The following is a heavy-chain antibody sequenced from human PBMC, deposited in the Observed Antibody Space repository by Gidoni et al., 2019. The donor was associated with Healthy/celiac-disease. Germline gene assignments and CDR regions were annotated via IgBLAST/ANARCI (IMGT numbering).Heavy chain of an antibody. CDR1: GFTFSRYG. Sequence: QVQLVESGGGVVQPGRSLRLSCAASGFTFSRYGMHWVRQGPGKGLEWVAVIWYDGSNKYYADSVKGRFTISRDNSKNTLYLQMNSLRAEDTAVYYCARGFFGGDCFDYWGQGTLVTVSS. D-gene: IGHD2-21*01. CDR3: ARGFFGGDCFDY. V-gene: IGHV3-33*01. CDR2: IWYDGSNK. J-gene: IGHJ4*02.